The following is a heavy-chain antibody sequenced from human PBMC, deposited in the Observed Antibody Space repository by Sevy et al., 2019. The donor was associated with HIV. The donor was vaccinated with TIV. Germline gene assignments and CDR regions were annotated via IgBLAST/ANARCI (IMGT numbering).Heavy chain of an antibody. Sequence: GGSLRLSCAASGFTFSSYAMSWVRQAPGKGLEWVSDISGSGGSTYYADSVKGRFTISRDNSKNTLYLQMNSLRAEDKAVSYCAKDSVVVVITSNFDYWGQGTLVTVSS. V-gene: IGHV3-23*01. D-gene: IGHD3-22*01. CDR1: GFTFSSYA. CDR2: ISGSGGST. CDR3: AKDSVVVVITSNFDY. J-gene: IGHJ4*02.